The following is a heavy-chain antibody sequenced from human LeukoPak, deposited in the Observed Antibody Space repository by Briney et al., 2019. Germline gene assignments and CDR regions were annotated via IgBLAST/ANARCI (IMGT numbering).Heavy chain of an antibody. Sequence: SETLSLTCTVSGGSISGSSYYWGWIRQPPGKGLEWIGSIYYSGSTYYNPSLKSRVTISVDTSKNQFSLKLSSVTAADTAVYYCARGPYSSSAEDYYYYYMDVWGKGTTVTASS. J-gene: IGHJ6*03. CDR3: ARGPYSSSAEDYYYYYMDV. V-gene: IGHV4-39*07. D-gene: IGHD6-6*01. CDR1: GGSISGSSYY. CDR2: IYYSGST.